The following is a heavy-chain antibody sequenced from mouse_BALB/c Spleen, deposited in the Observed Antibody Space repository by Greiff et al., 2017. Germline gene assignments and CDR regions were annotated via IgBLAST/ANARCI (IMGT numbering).Heavy chain of an antibody. V-gene: IGHV5-6-5*01. CDR1: GFTFSSYA. J-gene: IGHJ2*01. D-gene: IGHD2-3*01. CDR3: ARGSYDYFDY. Sequence: EVKVVESGGGLVKPGGSLKLSCAASGFTFSSYAMSWVRQTPEKGLEWVASISSGGSTYYPDSVKGRFTISRDNARNILYLQMSSLRSEDTAMYYCARGSYDYFDYWGQGTTLTVSS. CDR2: ISSGGST.